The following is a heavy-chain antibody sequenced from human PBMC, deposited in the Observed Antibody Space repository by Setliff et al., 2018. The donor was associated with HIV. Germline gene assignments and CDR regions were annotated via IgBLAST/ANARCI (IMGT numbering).Heavy chain of an antibody. Sequence: PGGSLRLSCAASGFTFSDYYMSWIRQAPGKGLEWVSYISSSGSTIYYADSVKGRFTISRDNAKNSLYLQMNSLRAEDTAVYYCASNYCSSTSCYLGAFDIWGQGTMVTVSS. CDR2: ISSSGSTI. D-gene: IGHD2-2*01. CDR1: GFTFSDYY. V-gene: IGHV3-11*04. J-gene: IGHJ3*02. CDR3: ASNYCSSTSCYLGAFDI.